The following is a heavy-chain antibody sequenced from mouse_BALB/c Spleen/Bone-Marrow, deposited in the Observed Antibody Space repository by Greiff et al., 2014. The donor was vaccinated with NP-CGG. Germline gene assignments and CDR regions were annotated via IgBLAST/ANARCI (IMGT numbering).Heavy chain of an antibody. CDR3: SRGRRDALDY. CDR1: GYTFTSYY. J-gene: IGHJ4*01. Sequence: QVQLQQPGAELVKPGASVKLSCKASGYTFTSYYMYWVEQRPGQGLEWFGEINPSNGGTNFNEKFKNKATLTVDKSSSAAYMQLSSLTSEDSAVYYCSRGRRDALDYWGQGTSVTVSS. V-gene: IGHV1S16*01. CDR2: INPSNGGT.